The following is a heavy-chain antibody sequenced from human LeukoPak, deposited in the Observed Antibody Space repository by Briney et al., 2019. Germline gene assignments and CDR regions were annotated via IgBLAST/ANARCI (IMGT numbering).Heavy chain of an antibody. D-gene: IGHD6-19*01. CDR3: ARDDKGIAVALDAFDI. CDR2: ISSSSSYI. CDR1: GFTFSSYS. J-gene: IGHJ3*02. Sequence: GGSLRLSCAASGFTFSSYSMNWVAQAPGKGLEWVSSISSSSSYIYYADSVKGRFTISRDNAKNSLYLQMNSLRAEDTAVYYCARDDKGIAVALDAFDIWGQGTMVTVSS. V-gene: IGHV3-21*01.